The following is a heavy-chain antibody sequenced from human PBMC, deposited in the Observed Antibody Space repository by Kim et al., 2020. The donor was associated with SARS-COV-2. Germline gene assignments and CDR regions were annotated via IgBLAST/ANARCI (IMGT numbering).Heavy chain of an antibody. J-gene: IGHJ4*02. CDR2: ISGSGGST. V-gene: IGHV3-23*01. CDR1: GFTFSSYA. Sequence: GGSLRLSCAASGFTFSSYAMSWVRQAPGKGLEWVSAISGSGGSTYYADSVKGRFTISRDNSKNTLYLQMNSLRAEDTAVYYCAKDRAHNYVWGSNFEYWGQGTLVTVSS. D-gene: IGHD3-16*01. CDR3: AKDRAHNYVWGSNFEY.